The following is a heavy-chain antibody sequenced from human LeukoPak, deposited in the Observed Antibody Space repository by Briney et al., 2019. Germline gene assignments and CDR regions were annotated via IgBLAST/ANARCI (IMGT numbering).Heavy chain of an antibody. V-gene: IGHV4-34*01. Sequence: SETLSLTYAVYGGSFSGYYWSWIRQPPGKGLEWIGEINHSGSTNYNPSLKSRVTISVDTSKNQFSLKLSSVTAADTAVYYCARGNYWGYCSSTSCRRGYNWFDPWGQGTLVTASS. J-gene: IGHJ5*02. D-gene: IGHD2-2*01. CDR3: ARGNYWGYCSSTSCRRGYNWFDP. CDR2: INHSGST. CDR1: GGSFSGYY.